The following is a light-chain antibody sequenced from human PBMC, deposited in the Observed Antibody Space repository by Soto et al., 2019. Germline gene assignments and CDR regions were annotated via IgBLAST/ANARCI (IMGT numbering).Light chain of an antibody. CDR2: AAS. Sequence: DIQMTQSPSSLSASVGDRVTITCRARQSISNSLNWSQQKPGKAPKLLIYAASSLQSGVPSRCSGSGSGTDFTLTISSLQPQDFATYYCHQSYSTPRTFGQGTKLEIK. CDR1: QSISNS. V-gene: IGKV1-39*01. J-gene: IGKJ2*01. CDR3: HQSYSTPRT.